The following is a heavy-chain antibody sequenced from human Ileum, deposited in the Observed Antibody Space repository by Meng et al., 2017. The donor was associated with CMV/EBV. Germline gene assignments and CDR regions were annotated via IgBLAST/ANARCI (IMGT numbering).Heavy chain of an antibody. CDR3: ATGQERHHH. V-gene: IGHV3-23*01. CDR1: GFTFSNAW. J-gene: IGHJ4*02. Sequence: GESLKISCAASGFTFSNAWMSWVRQAPGKGLEWVSSLNPSGDDTHYADSVKGRFTISRDNSRNTLSLQMDSLGADDTAVYYCATGQERHHHWGPGTLVTVSS. CDR2: LNPSGDDT.